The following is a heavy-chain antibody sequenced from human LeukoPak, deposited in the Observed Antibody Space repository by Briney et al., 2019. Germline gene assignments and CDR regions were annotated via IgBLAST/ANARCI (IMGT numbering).Heavy chain of an antibody. D-gene: IGHD5-18*01. CDR3: ATGGSEYRSDWFDS. CDR2: LHPDGSHQ. J-gene: IGHJ5*01. V-gene: IGHV3-7*01. Sequence: GGSLRLSCAASGFTFSTYFMSWVRQAPGKGLEWVANLHPDGSHQYYVDSVRGRFTISRDNAKNSLYLQMNNLRVEDTAVYYCATGGSEYRSDWFDSWGQGTLVNVAS. CDR1: GFTFSTYF.